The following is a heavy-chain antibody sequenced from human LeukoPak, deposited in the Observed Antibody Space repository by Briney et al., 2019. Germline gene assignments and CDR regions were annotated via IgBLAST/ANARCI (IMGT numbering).Heavy chain of an antibody. V-gene: IGHV3-11*01. CDR3: ALYHHYDSSGYYYDWFVP. CDR1: GFTLCEYY. J-gene: IGHJ5*02. D-gene: IGHD3-22*01. Sequence: PGGSLRLSCAPSGFTLCEYYMRWIPQTPGRGLGWVSYISSSGSTIYYADSVKGRFSISWDNAKNSLYLQMNSLRAEDTTVYYCALYHHYDSSGYYYDWFVPWGQATHVTVSS. CDR2: ISSSGSTI.